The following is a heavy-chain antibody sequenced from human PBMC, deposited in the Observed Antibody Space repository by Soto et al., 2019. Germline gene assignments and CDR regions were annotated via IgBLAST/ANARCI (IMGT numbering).Heavy chain of an antibody. D-gene: IGHD3-10*01. Sequence: QLQESGPRVVKPSETLSLTCTVSGAPIAVFYWTWIRQAPGKGLEWIGYLYYTGNTNYSPSLKSRVAMSMDTSKKHFYLTLTSATAADTAVYFCARGGSEGGLDIWGQGTTVTVSS. CDR3: ARGGSEGGLDI. V-gene: IGHV4-59*01. CDR1: GAPIAVFY. J-gene: IGHJ6*02. CDR2: LYYTGNT.